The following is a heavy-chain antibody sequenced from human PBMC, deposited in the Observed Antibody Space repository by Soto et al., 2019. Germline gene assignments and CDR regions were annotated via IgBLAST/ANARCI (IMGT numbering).Heavy chain of an antibody. CDR2: INPNSGGT. CDR3: ARGEQQLPHYYYYGMDV. J-gene: IGHJ6*02. Sequence: QVQLVQSGAEVKKPGASVKVSCKASGYTFTGYYMHWVRQAPGQGLEWMGWINPNSGGTNYAQKFQGWVTMTRDTSISTAYMELSRLRSDDTAVYYCARGEQQLPHYYYYGMDVWGQGTTVTVSS. CDR1: GYTFTGYY. V-gene: IGHV1-2*04. D-gene: IGHD6-13*01.